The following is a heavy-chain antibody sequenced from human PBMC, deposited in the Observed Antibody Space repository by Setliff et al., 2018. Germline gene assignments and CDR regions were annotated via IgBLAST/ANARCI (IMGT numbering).Heavy chain of an antibody. CDR1: GFSLTTTREA. CDR2: IFWDDDS. D-gene: IGHD3-10*01. J-gene: IGHJ4*02. V-gene: IGHV2-5*02. CDR3: AHNQVTIFDH. Sequence: KSGPTLVNPTQTLTLTCTFSGFSLTTTREAAGWIRQPPGKALEWIALIFWDDDSRYSPSLKNRLTITKDTSKNQVVLTMTDMDPVDTGTYFCAHNQVTIFDHWGPGTLVTVSS.